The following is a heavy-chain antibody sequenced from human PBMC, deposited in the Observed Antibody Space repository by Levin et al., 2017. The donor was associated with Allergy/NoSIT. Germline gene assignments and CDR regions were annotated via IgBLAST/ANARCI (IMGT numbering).Heavy chain of an antibody. V-gene: IGHV2-5*02. D-gene: IGHD2-21*02. CDR3: AHSGPCGGDGNSPDAFDS. Sequence: SGPTLVKPTQTLTLTCTFSGFSLSTSGVGVGWIRQPPGKALEWLALIYWDDDKRYSPSLKSRLTITKDTFKNQVVLTMTNMDPVDTATYYCAHSGPCGGDGNSPDAFDSWGQGTMVTVSS. CDR2: IYWDDDK. CDR1: GFSLSTSGVG. J-gene: IGHJ3*02.